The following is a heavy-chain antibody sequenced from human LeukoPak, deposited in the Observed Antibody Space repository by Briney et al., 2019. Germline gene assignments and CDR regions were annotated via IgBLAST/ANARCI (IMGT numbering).Heavy chain of an antibody. CDR3: AREDLYSGYQVIDY. J-gene: IGHJ4*02. D-gene: IGHD5-12*01. V-gene: IGHV3-21*01. Sequence: GGSLRLSCAASGFTFSSFEMNWVRQAPGKGLEWVSSINSQSNYIFYSDSVKGRFTISRDNAKDSLYLQMNSLRVEDTALYFCAREDLYSGYQVIDYWGQGTLVTVSS. CDR1: GFTFSSFE. CDR2: INSQSNYI.